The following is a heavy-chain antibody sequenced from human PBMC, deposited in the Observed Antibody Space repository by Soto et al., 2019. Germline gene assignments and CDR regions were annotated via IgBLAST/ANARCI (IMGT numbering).Heavy chain of an antibody. V-gene: IGHV4-34*01. D-gene: IGHD2-2*01. Sequence: LSLTCAVYGGSFSGYYWSWIRQPPGKGLEWIGEINHSGSTNYNPSLKSRVTISVDTSKNQFSLKLSSVTAADTAVYYCARGRYCSSYRYRPDQDLLAPPGQRTPDL. CDR3: ARGRYCSSYRYRPDQDLLAPPGQRTPDL. CDR1: GGSFSGYY. CDR2: INHSGST. J-gene: IGHJ2*01.